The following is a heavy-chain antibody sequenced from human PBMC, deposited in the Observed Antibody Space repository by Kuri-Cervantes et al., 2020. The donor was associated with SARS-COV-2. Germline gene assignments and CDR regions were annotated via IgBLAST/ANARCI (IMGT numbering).Heavy chain of an antibody. J-gene: IGHJ5*02. Sequence: SVQDSCKASGNTFTGYYMHWVRQAPGQGLEWMGWINPHSGGTNYAQKFQGRVTMTRDTSISTAYMELSRPRSDDTAVYYCARDLWSVVRGVIARWFDPWGQGTLVTVSS. D-gene: IGHD3-10*01. CDR2: INPHSGGT. V-gene: IGHV1-2*02. CDR3: ARDLWSVVRGVIARWFDP. CDR1: GNTFTGYY.